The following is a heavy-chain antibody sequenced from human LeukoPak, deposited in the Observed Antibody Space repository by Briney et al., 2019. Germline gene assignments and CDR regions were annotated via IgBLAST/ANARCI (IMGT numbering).Heavy chain of an antibody. J-gene: IGHJ3*02. D-gene: IGHD6-19*01. CDR2: INWNGGST. CDR1: GFTFDDYG. V-gene: IGHV3-20*04. Sequence: PGGSLRLSCAASGFTFDDYGMSWVRQATGKGLEWVSGINWNGGSTGYADSVKGRFTISRDNAKNSLHLQMNSLRAEDTALYYCARPMEYSSGWHDAFDIWGQGTMVTVSS. CDR3: ARPMEYSSGWHDAFDI.